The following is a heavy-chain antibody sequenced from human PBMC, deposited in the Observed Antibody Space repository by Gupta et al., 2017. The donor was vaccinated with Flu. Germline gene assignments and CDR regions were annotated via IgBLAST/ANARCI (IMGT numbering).Heavy chain of an antibody. J-gene: IGHJ4*02. CDR1: GGTFSSYA. D-gene: IGHD2-15*01. CDR3: ARTYCSGGSCYRAHYFDY. Sequence: QVQLVQSGAEVKKPGSSVKVSCKASGGTFSSYAISWVRQAPGQGLEWMGGIIPIFGTANYAQKFQGRVTITADESTSTAYMELSSLRSEETAVYYCARTYCSGGSCYRAHYFDYWGQGTLVTVSS. V-gene: IGHV1-69*01. CDR2: IIPIFGTA.